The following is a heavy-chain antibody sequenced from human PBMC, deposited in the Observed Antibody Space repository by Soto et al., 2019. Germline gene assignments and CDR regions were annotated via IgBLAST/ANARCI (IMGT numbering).Heavy chain of an antibody. J-gene: IGHJ4*02. CDR2: INWKSDI. CDR1: GFTFDDNA. CDR3: AISQDRGGRTTFIY. D-gene: IGHD3-16*01. V-gene: IGHV3-9*01. Sequence: GGSLRLSCAVSGFTFDDNAMHWVRQAPEKGLEWVSGINWKSDIGYADSVKGRFTISRDNAENSLYLQMNSQRAEDTALYYCAISQDRGGRTTFIYWGQGTQVTVSS.